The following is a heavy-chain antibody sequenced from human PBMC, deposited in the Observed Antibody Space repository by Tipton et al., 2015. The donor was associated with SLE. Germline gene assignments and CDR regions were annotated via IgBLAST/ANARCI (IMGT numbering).Heavy chain of an antibody. Sequence: QLVQSGPEVKPSETLSLTCTVSGGSISSHYWSWIRQPPGKGLEWIGSIYHSGSTYYNPSLKSRVTISVDTSKNQFSLKLSSVTAADTAVYYCARLRGYIWGSYRYDDAFDIWGQGTMVTVSS. J-gene: IGHJ3*02. D-gene: IGHD3-16*02. CDR3: ARLRGYIWGSYRYDDAFDI. V-gene: IGHV4-59*04. CDR1: GGSISSHY. CDR2: IYHSGST.